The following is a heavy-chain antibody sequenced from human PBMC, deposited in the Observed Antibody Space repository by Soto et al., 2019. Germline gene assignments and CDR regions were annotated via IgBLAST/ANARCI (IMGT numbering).Heavy chain of an antibody. J-gene: IGHJ5*02. V-gene: IGHV3-23*01. CDR2: ISGSGGST. CDR1: GFTFSSYA. D-gene: IGHD3-22*01. Sequence: PGGSLRLSCAASGFTFSSYAMSWVRQAPGKGLEWVSAISGSGGSTYYADSVKGRFTISRDNSKNTLYLQMNSPRAEDTAVYYCAKDFVPLRRYYYGSSGRAWGQGTLVTVSS. CDR3: AKDFVPLRRYYYGSSGRA.